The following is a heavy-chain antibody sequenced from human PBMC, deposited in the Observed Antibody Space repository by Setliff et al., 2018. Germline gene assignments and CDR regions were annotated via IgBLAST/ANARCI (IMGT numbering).Heavy chain of an antibody. V-gene: IGHV3-7*01. CDR3: ARDGGEY. CDR1: GFTFSSYA. Sequence: GESLKISCAASGFTFSSYAMSWVRQAPGKGLEWVANIKQDGSEKYYVDSVKGRFTISRDNAKNSLYLQMNSLRAEDTAVYYCARDGGEYWGQGTLVTVS. CDR2: IKQDGSEK. D-gene: IGHD3-10*01. J-gene: IGHJ4*02.